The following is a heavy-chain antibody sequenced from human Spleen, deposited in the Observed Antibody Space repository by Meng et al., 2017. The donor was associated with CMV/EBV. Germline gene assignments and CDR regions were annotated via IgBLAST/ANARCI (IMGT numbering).Heavy chain of an antibody. CDR3: ARPPRRGNWFDP. Sequence: GSLRLSCAVYGGSFSGYYWSWIRQPPGKGLEWIGEINHSGSTNYNPSLKSRVTISVDTSKNQFSLKLSSVTAADTAVYYCARPPRRGNWFDPWGQGTLVTVSS. CDR2: INHSGST. CDR1: GGSFSGYY. J-gene: IGHJ5*02. V-gene: IGHV4-34*01. D-gene: IGHD3-10*01.